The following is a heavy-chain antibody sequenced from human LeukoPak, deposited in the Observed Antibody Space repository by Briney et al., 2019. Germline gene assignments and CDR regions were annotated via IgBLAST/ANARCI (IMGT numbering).Heavy chain of an antibody. Sequence: SETLSLTCTVSGGSISSYYWSWLRQPPGKGLEWIGYIYYSGSTNYNPSLKSRVTISVDTSKNQFSLKLSSVTAADTAVYYCARRQSVYYYDSSGYNAFDIWGQGTMVTVSS. J-gene: IGHJ3*02. CDR1: GGSISSYY. V-gene: IGHV4-59*01. CDR3: ARRQSVYYYDSSGYNAFDI. CDR2: IYYSGST. D-gene: IGHD3-22*01.